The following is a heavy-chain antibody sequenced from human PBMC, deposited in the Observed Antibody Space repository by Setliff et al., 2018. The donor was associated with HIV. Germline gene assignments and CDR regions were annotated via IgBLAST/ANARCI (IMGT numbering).Heavy chain of an antibody. D-gene: IGHD3-10*01. CDR1: GGSMSSSSYY. V-gene: IGHV4-39*01. Sequence: PSETLSLTCTVSGGSMSSSSYYWSWIRQTPDKGLEWIGIIYYSGATYYNPSLTSRVTISVDTSRNQFSLKLRSVTAADTAAYYCARLGYVSGGFYKTPGPYYFDYRGQGALVTVSS. CDR2: IYYSGAT. J-gene: IGHJ4*02. CDR3: ARLGYVSGGFYKTPGPYYFDY.